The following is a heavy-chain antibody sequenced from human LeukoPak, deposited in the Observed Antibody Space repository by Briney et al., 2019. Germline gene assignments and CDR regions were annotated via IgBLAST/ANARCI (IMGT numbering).Heavy chain of an antibody. D-gene: IGHD5-12*01. CDR3: ARRDGYDSTPFDY. CDR1: GYSFTSYW. V-gene: IGHV5-51*01. CDR2: IYPRDSDT. Sequence: GESLKISCKGSGYSFTSYWVAWVRQMPGKGLEWMGIIYPRDSDTRYSPSFQGQVTISADKSISTAYLQWSILKASDTAMYYCARRDGYDSTPFDYWGQGTLVTVSS. J-gene: IGHJ4*02.